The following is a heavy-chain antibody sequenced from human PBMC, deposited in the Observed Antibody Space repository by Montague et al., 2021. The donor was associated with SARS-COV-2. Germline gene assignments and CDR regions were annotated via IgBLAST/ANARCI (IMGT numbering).Heavy chain of an antibody. Sequence: SETLSLTCTVSGGSIKSSRYYWGWLRPPPGKVLEWIGSIFYSGTTYCPPSLRSRITISLDTTKNQFSLKLSSVTAADTAVYYCVYGVDYWGQGTLVAVSS. CDR3: VYGVDY. CDR2: IFYSGTT. J-gene: IGHJ4*02. V-gene: IGHV4-39*07. D-gene: IGHD4-17*01. CDR1: GGSIKSSRYY.